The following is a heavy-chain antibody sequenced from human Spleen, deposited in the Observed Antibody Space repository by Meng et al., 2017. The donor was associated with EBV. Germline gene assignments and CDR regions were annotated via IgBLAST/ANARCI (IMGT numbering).Heavy chain of an antibody. CDR1: GPPVNRVSYS. Sequence: QLLSAVRELCRPADPLCCTCGLPGPPVNRVSYSLPGFRKSQGKGLAWFGHFFAGDGTNYTPSLKCRATISVDMSKNQFSLKLTSVTPADTAVYCCARDVIEGLDYWGQGALVTVSS. CDR2: FFAGDGT. CDR3: ARDVIEGLDY. D-gene: IGHD2-21*01. J-gene: IGHJ4*02. V-gene: IGHV4-61*01.